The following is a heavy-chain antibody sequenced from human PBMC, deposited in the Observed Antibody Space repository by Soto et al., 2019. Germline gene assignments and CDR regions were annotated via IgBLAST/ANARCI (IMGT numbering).Heavy chain of an antibody. CDR2: TYYRSSCYN. CDR3: AGTTSLQWYYMDV. J-gene: IGHJ6*03. D-gene: IGHD1-7*01. Sequence: SQTLSHTCAIPGGSVSSNSASCNWIRQTPSGGLEWLGRTYYRSSCYNDYAVCVRSRITTNPDTSTNXFPLHLXAVTTDDTAVYYCAGTTSLQWYYMDVWGKGATVNVSS. CDR1: GGSVSSNSAS. V-gene: IGHV6-1*01.